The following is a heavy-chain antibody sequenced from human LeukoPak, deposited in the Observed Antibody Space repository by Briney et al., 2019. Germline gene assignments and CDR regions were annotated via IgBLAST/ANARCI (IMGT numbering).Heavy chain of an antibody. CDR1: GFTFSSYA. CDR2: ISYDGSNK. Sequence: WESLRLSCAASGFTFSSYAMHWVRQAPGKGLEWVAVISYDGSNKYYADSVKGRFTISRDNSKNTRYLQMNSLRAEDTAVYYCARDGSGWYFGTPFDCWGQGTLVTVS. V-gene: IGHV3-30-3*01. J-gene: IGHJ4*02. CDR3: ARDGSGWYFGTPFDC. D-gene: IGHD6-19*01.